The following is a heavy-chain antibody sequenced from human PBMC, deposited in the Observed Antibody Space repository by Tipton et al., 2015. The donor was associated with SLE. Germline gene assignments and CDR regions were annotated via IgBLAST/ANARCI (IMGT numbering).Heavy chain of an antibody. CDR3: ARVSSYSYDL. CDR2: IYHSGST. Sequence: TLSLTCAVSGYSISSGYYWGWIRQPPGKGLEWIGSIYHSGSTYYNPSLKSRVTISVDTSKNQFSLKLSSVTAADTAVYYCARVSSYSYDLWGQGTLVTVSS. CDR1: GYSISSGYY. J-gene: IGHJ4*02. D-gene: IGHD5-18*01. V-gene: IGHV4-38-2*01.